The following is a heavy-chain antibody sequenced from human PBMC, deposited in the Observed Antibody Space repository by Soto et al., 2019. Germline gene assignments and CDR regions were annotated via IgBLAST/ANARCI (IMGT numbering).Heavy chain of an antibody. D-gene: IGHD5-12*01. V-gene: IGHV5-10-1*01. CDR2: IDPSDSYT. CDR1: GYNFTTYR. CDR3: ARHLSEMATIIGPITSDYGLHV. J-gene: IGHJ6*02. Sequence: LGESLKISCKGSGYNFTTYRISWVRQLPGRGLEWMGRIDPSDSYTNYSPSFQGHVTISTDKSISTAYLQWSSLKASDTAMYYCARHLSEMATIIGPITSDYGLHVWGPGTTVTVYS.